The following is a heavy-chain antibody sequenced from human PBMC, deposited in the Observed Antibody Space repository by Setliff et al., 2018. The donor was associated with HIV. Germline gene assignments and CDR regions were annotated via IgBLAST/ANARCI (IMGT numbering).Heavy chain of an antibody. J-gene: IGHJ4*02. CDR2: TFTSGIT. D-gene: IGHD2-21*02. V-gene: IGHV4-4*07. CDR1: GGSISGYF. Sequence: SETLSLTCTVSGGSISGYFWSWIRQPAGKGLEWIGRTFTSGITNYSPSLKSRVTISVDTSERQFSLRMTSTTAADTAVYYCARGVPLLPPNFWGQGTLVTVSS. CDR3: ARGVPLLPPNF.